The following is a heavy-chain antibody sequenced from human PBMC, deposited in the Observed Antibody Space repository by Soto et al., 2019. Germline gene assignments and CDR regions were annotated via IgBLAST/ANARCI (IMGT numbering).Heavy chain of an antibody. J-gene: IGHJ6*02. CDR3: ARNQRITIFGVVNMGTYGMDV. CDR1: GFTFSSYE. Sequence: GASLRLSCAASGFTFSSYEMNWVRQAPGKGLERVSYISSSGSTIYYADSVKGRFTISRDNAKSSLYLQMNSLRAEDTAVYYCARNQRITIFGVVNMGTYGMDVWGQGTTVTVSS. V-gene: IGHV3-48*03. CDR2: ISSSGSTI. D-gene: IGHD3-3*01.